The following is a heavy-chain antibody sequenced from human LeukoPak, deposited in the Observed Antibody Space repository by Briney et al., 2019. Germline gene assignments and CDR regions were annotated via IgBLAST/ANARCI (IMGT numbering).Heavy chain of an antibody. J-gene: IGHJ6*02. D-gene: IGHD2-2*01. V-gene: IGHV3-11*01. CDR2: ISSSGSTI. Sequence: GGSLRLSCAASGSTFSDYYMSWIRQAPGKGLEWVSYISSSGSTIYYADSVKGRFTISRDNAKNSLYLQMNSLRAEDTAVYYCARGSVWVPADPSYYYYGMDVWGQGTTVTVSS. CDR1: GSTFSDYY. CDR3: ARGSVWVPADPSYYYYGMDV.